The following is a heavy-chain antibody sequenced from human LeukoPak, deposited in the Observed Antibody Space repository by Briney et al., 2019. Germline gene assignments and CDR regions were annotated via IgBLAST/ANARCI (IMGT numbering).Heavy chain of an antibody. D-gene: IGHD3-16*02. CDR3: AREEGYDYVWGSYRPRGPFDY. CDR1: GGSISSYY. V-gene: IGHV4-59*12. J-gene: IGHJ4*02. Sequence: SETLSLTCTVSGGSISSYYWSWIRQPPGKGLEWIGYIYYSGSTNYNPSLKSRVTISVDTSKNQFSLKLSSVTAAGTAVYYCAREEGYDYVWGSYRPRGPFDYWGQGTLVTVSS. CDR2: IYYSGST.